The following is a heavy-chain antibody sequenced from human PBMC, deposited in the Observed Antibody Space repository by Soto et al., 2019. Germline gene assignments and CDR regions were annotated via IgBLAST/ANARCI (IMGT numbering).Heavy chain of an antibody. Sequence: SETLSLTCTVSGGSISSYYWSWIRQPPGKGLEWIGYIYYSGSTNYNPSLKSRVTISVDTSKNQFSLKLSSVTAADAAVYYCARELLTIGGIDPWGQGTLVTVSS. J-gene: IGHJ5*02. CDR2: IYYSGST. CDR3: ARELLTIGGIDP. D-gene: IGHD3-16*01. CDR1: GGSISSYY. V-gene: IGHV4-59*01.